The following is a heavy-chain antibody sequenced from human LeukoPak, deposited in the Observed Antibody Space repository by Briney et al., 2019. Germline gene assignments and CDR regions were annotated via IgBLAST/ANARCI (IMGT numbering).Heavy chain of an antibody. V-gene: IGHV3-7*01. D-gene: IGHD6-13*01. CDR3: ARESAADPYYFDY. Sequence: GGSLRLSCAASGFTFRDYWMTWVRQAPGKGLEWVANIQHDGSEKYYVDSVKGRFTISRDNSKNTLYLQMNSLRAEDTAVYYCARESAADPYYFDYWGQGTVVTVSS. CDR2: IQHDGSEK. CDR1: GFTFRDYW. J-gene: IGHJ4*02.